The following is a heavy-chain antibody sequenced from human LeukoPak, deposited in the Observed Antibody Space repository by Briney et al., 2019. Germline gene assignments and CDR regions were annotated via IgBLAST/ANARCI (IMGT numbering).Heavy chain of an antibody. Sequence: PSETLSLTCTVSGGSISSYYWSWIRQPAGKGLEWIGRIYTSGSTDYNPSLKSRVTMSIDTSKSQFSLNLSSVTAADTAVYFCARESFYFETSDYYSDYNYYYYMDVWGTGTTVTISS. V-gene: IGHV4-4*07. D-gene: IGHD3-22*01. J-gene: IGHJ6*03. CDR1: GGSISSYY. CDR2: IYTSGST. CDR3: ARESFYFETSDYYSDYNYYYYMDV.